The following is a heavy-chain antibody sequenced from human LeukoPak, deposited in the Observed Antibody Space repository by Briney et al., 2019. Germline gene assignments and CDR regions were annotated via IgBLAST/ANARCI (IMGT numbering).Heavy chain of an antibody. CDR1: GFTFSSYA. V-gene: IGHV3-23*01. Sequence: PGGSLRLSCAASGFTFSSYAMSWVRQAPGRGLEWVSSISGNGGSTYYADSVKGRFTISRDNSKDTLYLQMHSLRGEDTAVYFCAKDRDYDFWSGYYWDNWGQGTLVTVSS. J-gene: IGHJ4*02. D-gene: IGHD3-3*01. CDR2: ISGNGGST. CDR3: AKDRDYDFWSGYYWDN.